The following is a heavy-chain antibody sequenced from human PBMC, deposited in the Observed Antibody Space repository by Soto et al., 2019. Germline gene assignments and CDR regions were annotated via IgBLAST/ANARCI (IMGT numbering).Heavy chain of an antibody. CDR1: GGSISSSNW. V-gene: IGHV4-4*02. Sequence: PSETLSLTCAVSGGSISSSNWWSWVRQPPGKGLEWIGEIYHSGSTNYNPSLKSRVTISVDKSKNQFSLKLSSVIAADTAVYYFARLYDFWSGLGPDYYYGMDVWGQGTTVTVSS. CDR3: ARLYDFWSGLGPDYYYGMDV. D-gene: IGHD3-3*01. J-gene: IGHJ6*02. CDR2: IYHSGST.